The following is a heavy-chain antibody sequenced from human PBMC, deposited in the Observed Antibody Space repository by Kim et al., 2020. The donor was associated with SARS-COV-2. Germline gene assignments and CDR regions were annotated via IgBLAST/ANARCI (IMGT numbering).Heavy chain of an antibody. Sequence: YAGSVKGRFTISRDNSKNTLYLEMNGLRAEDTAVYYCAKDGSSGWGYFDYWGQGTLVTVSS. J-gene: IGHJ4*02. V-gene: IGHV3-23*01. CDR3: AKDGSSGWGYFDY. D-gene: IGHD6-19*01.